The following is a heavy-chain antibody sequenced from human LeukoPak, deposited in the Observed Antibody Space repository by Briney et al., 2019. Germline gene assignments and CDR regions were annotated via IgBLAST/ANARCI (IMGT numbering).Heavy chain of an antibody. V-gene: IGHV3-21*01. J-gene: IGHJ4*02. CDR1: GFTVSTHS. CDR3: ARDGSSSWSDY. D-gene: IGHD6-13*01. CDR2: IGSSSSYI. Sequence: GGSLRLSCAASGFTVSTHSMNWVRQARGKGLEWVSSIGSSSSYISYADSVKGRFTMSRDNAKNSLYLQMNSLRAEDTAVYYCARDGSSSWSDYWGQGTLVTVSS.